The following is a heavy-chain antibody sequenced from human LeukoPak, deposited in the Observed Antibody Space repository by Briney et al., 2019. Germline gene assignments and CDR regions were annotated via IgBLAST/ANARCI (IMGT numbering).Heavy chain of an antibody. J-gene: IGHJ2*01. CDR2: IYYSGST. Sequence: SETLSLTCTVSGGSISSYYWSWIRQPPGKGLEWIGHIYYSGSTNYNPSLKSRVTISVDTSKNQFSLKLSSVTAADTAVYYCARLVVKLSPLFDLWGRGALVTVSS. V-gene: IGHV4-59*01. D-gene: IGHD2-15*01. CDR1: GGSISSYY. CDR3: ARLVVKLSPLFDL.